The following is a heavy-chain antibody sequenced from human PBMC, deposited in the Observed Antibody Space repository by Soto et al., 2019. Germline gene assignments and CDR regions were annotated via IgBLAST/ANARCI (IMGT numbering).Heavy chain of an antibody. D-gene: IGHD3-22*01. V-gene: IGHV3-33*01. J-gene: IGHJ4*02. Sequence: GGSLRLSCAASGFTFSSYGMHWVRQAPGKGLEWVAVIWYDGSNKYYADSVKGRFTISRDNSKNTLYLQMNSLRAEDTAVYYCARGRDSSGSPFDYWGQGTLVTVSS. CDR2: IWYDGSNK. CDR1: GFTFSSYG. CDR3: ARGRDSSGSPFDY.